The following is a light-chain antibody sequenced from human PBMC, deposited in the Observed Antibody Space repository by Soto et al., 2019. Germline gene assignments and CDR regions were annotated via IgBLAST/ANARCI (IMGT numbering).Light chain of an antibody. V-gene: IGKV3-11*01. CDR2: DAS. J-gene: IGKJ4*01. CDR1: QSVGYH. CDR3: QQYNSWPRT. Sequence: EIVLTQSPATLSLSPGERATLSCRASQSVGYHLAWYQQKPGQAPRLLIYDASNRATGIPARFSGSGSGTDFTLAISSLEPEDFAVYYCQQYNSWPRTFGGGTKVDIK.